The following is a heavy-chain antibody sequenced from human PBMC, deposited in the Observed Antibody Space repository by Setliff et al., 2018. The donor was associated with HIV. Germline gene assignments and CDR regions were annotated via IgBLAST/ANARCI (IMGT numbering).Heavy chain of an antibody. Sequence: GGSLRLSCAASGFTFNSYAMNWVRQAPGKGLEWVATMSGSTGDTYYADSVEGRFTISRDNSTNTLPLQMNSLVAEDTAVYYCANRLRGYNKWYYFDYWGQGTLVTV. V-gene: IGHV3-23*01. CDR3: ANRLRGYNKWYYFDY. D-gene: IGHD1-1*01. J-gene: IGHJ4*02. CDR2: MSGSTGDT. CDR1: GFTFNSYA.